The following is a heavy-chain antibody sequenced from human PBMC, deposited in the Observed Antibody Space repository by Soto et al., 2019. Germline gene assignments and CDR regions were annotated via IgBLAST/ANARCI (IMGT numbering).Heavy chain of an antibody. Sequence: PGGSLRLSCVASGFTFSTYWMNWVRQAPGKGLEWVANIKEDGSEKFFEDSVKGRFTISRDNAKSSLYLQMHSLRAEDTAVYYCARDLGRTAEGYYYYYDMDVWGQGTTVTVSS. CDR2: IKEDGSEK. CDR3: ARDLGRTAEGYYYYYDMDV. CDR1: GFTFSTYW. V-gene: IGHV3-7*01. D-gene: IGHD2-2*01. J-gene: IGHJ6*02.